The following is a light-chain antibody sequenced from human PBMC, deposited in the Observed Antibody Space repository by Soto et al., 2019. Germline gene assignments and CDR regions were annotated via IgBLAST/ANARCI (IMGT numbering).Light chain of an antibody. CDR1: QSPNNW. Sequence: DSQLTQYPSTLSASVGERVTITCRASQSPNNWMAWYQQQSGKAPKLLIYDVSTLASGVPSRFSGSVSGTECALTISSLQPDDAVTYYCQQYYRYPVTFGQGTKVEVK. CDR3: QQYYRYPVT. J-gene: IGKJ2*01. V-gene: IGKV1-5*01. CDR2: DVS.